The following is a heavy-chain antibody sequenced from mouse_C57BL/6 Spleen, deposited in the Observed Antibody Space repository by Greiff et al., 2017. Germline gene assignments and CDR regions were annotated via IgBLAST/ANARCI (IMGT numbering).Heavy chain of an antibody. CDR1: GYTFTDYE. D-gene: IGHD1-1*01. Sequence: VQLQQSGAELVRPGASVTLSCKASGYTFTDYEMHWVKQTPVHGLEWIGAIDPETGGTAYNQKFKGKAILTADKSSSPAYMELRSLTSEDSAVYYCTHYYGSSYGFAYWGQGTLVTVSA. V-gene: IGHV1-15*01. CDR2: IDPETGGT. CDR3: THYYGSSYGFAY. J-gene: IGHJ3*01.